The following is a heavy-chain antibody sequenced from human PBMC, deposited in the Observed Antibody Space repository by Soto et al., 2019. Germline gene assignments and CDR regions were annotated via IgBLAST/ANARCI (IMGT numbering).Heavy chain of an antibody. D-gene: IGHD1-1*01. V-gene: IGHV4-31*03. CDR1: GGSITSGAYY. CDR3: AATLPALTYFHS. Sequence: QVQLQESGPGLVKPSQTLSLTCTVSGGSITSGAYYWSWIRQHPGKGLEWIGYIHYSGSVYYNPSLKSRCTISVDTSKNQFSLKLRSVTAADTAVYYCAATLPALTYFHSWGQGTLVTVSS. CDR2: IHYSGSV. J-gene: IGHJ4*02.